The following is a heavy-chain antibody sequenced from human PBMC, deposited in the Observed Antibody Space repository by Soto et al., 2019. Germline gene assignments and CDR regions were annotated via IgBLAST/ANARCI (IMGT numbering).Heavy chain of an antibody. V-gene: IGHV3-23*01. CDR2: ISGSGGNA. CDR1: GFTFSSYA. J-gene: IGHJ6*02. D-gene: IGHD1-26*01. Sequence: EVQLLESGGGLVQPGGSLRLSCAASGFTFSSYAMSWVRQAPGKGLEWVSSISGSGGNAYYADSVKGRFSISRDNSKNTPRLQMNSLRADDTAVYYCAKDGASGSDPPYYYFGMDVWGQGTTVTVSS. CDR3: AKDGASGSDPPYYYFGMDV.